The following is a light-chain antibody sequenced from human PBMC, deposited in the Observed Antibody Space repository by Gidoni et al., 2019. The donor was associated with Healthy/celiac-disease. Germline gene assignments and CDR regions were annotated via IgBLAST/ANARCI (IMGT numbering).Light chain of an antibody. CDR2: AAS. CDR1: QSISSY. J-gene: IGKJ2*01. V-gene: IGKV1-39*01. CDR3: QQSYSTPS. Sequence: DIQMTQSPSSLSASVGDRVTITCRASQSISSYLNWYQQKPRKAPKHLIYAASRWQSGVPSRFRGSGSGTDFTLTISSLQPEDFATYYCQQSYSTPSFXQXTKLEIK.